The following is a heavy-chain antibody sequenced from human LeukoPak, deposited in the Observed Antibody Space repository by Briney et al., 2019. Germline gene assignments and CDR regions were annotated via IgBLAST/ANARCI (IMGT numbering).Heavy chain of an antibody. CDR1: NYPITSDYY. CDR2: IFHSGIA. V-gene: IGHV4-38-2*01. D-gene: IGHD2-21*02. CDR3: ARVVRGVVTSNWFDP. Sequence: SETLSLTCAVSNYPITSDYYWVWIRQPPGQGLEWIGQIFHSGIAHYNPSLKSRVSISIDTSKNQFSLALTSVTPADTAVYYCARVVRGVVTSNWFDPWGQGTLVSVSS. J-gene: IGHJ5*02.